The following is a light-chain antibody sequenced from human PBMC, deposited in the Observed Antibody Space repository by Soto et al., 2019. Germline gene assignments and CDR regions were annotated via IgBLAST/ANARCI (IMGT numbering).Light chain of an antibody. CDR1: QGISNY. V-gene: IGKV1-27*01. J-gene: IGKJ2*01. Sequence: DIPMTQSPSSLSASIGDRVTITCRASQGISNYLAWYQQKPGKVPKLLIYTASTFQSGVPSRFSGSGSGTDFTLTISSLQPEDVATYYCQKYSGPPYTFGQGTKLEIK. CDR2: TAS. CDR3: QKYSGPPYT.